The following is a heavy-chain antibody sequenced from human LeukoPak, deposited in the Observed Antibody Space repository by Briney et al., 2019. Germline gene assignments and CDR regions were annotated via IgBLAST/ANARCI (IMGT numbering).Heavy chain of an antibody. D-gene: IGHD6-19*01. Sequence: SETLSLTCTVSGGSISSYYWSWIRQPPGKGLEWIGYIYYSGSTNYNPSLKSRVTISVDTSKNQFSLKLSSVTAADTAVYYCARSLFSSGFSYCFDYWGQGTLVTVSS. CDR1: GGSISSYY. CDR3: ARSLFSSGFSYCFDY. J-gene: IGHJ4*02. CDR2: IYYSGST. V-gene: IGHV4-59*01.